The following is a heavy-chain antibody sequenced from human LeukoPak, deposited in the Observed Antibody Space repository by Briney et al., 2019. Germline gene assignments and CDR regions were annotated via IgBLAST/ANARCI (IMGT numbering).Heavy chain of an antibody. J-gene: IGHJ4*02. D-gene: IGHD3-3*01. CDR1: GYTFTGYY. Sequence: ASVKVSCKASGYTFTGYYMHWVRQAPGQGLEWMGWINPNSGGTNYAQKFQGRVTMTRDTSISTAYMELSRLRSDDTAVYYCARVYDFWSGYLFDYWGQGTLVTVS. CDR3: ARVYDFWSGYLFDY. V-gene: IGHV1-2*02. CDR2: INPNSGGT.